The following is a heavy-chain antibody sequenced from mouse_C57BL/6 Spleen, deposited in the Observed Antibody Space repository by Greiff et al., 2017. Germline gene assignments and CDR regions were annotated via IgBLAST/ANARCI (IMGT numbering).Heavy chain of an antibody. CDR1: GYAFSSSW. CDR3: ARNSFITTVVATPFYAMDY. CDR2: IYPGDGDT. D-gene: IGHD1-1*01. J-gene: IGHJ4*01. V-gene: IGHV1-82*01. Sequence: VQLQQSGPELVKPGASVKISCKASGYAFSSSWMNWVKQRPGKGLEWIGRIYPGDGDTNYNGKFKGKATLTADKSSSTAYMQLSSLTSEDSAVYFCARNSFITTVVATPFYAMDYWGQGTSVTVSS.